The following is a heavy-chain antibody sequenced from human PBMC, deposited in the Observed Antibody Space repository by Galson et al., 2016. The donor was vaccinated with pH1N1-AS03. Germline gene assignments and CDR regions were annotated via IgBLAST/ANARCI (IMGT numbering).Heavy chain of an antibody. Sequence: SLRLSCAASGFTFNSYHMSWVRQAPGKGLEWVAYIKSGSYIIHYADSVKGRFTISRDNAKNSLYLQMDSLRDEDTATYFCARDSNAVGTVDYWGRGAMVTVSS. CDR2: IKSGSYII. D-gene: IGHD2-21*02. CDR1: GFTFNSYH. V-gene: IGHV3-48*02. CDR3: ARDSNAVGTVDY. J-gene: IGHJ4*02.